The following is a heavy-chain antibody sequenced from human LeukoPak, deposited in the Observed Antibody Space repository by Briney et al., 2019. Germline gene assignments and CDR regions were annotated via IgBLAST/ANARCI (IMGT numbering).Heavy chain of an antibody. CDR3: ARDPPPGYCSGGSCAYYYYYGMDV. Sequence: PGGSLRLSCAASGFTFSSYSMNSVRQAPGKGLEWVSSISSSSSYIYYADSVKGRFTISRDNAKNSLYLQMNSLRAEDTAVYYCARDPPPGYCSGGSCAYYYYYGMDVWGQGTTVTVSS. CDR2: ISSSSSYI. V-gene: IGHV3-21*01. D-gene: IGHD2-15*01. CDR1: GFTFSSYS. J-gene: IGHJ6*02.